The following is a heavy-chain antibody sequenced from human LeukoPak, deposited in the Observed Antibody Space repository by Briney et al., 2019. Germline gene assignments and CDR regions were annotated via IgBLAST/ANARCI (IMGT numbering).Heavy chain of an antibody. CDR1: GYTFTSYG. CDR2: ISAYNGNT. Sequence: GASVKVSCKASGYTFTSYGISWVRQAPGQGLEWMGWISAYNGNTNYAQKLQGRVTMTTDTSTSTAYMELSSLRSEDTAVYYCARDSYRATFDYWGQGTLVTVSS. CDR3: ARDSYRATFDY. V-gene: IGHV1-18*01. J-gene: IGHJ4*02. D-gene: IGHD1-14*01.